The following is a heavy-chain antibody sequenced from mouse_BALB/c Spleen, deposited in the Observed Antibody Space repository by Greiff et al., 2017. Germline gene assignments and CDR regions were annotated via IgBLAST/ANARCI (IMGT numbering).Heavy chain of an antibody. V-gene: IGHV5-17*02. CDR2: ISSGSSTI. CDR3: ARERDSSGYGDYAMDY. D-gene: IGHD3-2*01. Sequence: EVKLVESGGGLVQPGGSRKLSCAASGFTFSSFGMHWVRQAPEKGLEWVAYISSGSSTIYYADTVKGRFTISRDNPKNTLFLQMTSLRSEDTAMYYCARERDSSGYGDYAMDYWGQGTSVTVSS. CDR1: GFTFSSFG. J-gene: IGHJ4*01.